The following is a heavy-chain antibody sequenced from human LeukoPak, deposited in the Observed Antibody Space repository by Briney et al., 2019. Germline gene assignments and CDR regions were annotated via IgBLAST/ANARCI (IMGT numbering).Heavy chain of an antibody. Sequence: PGGSLRLSCLTSGFTLSTNAMSWVRQAPGKGLEWISGISGSGASTYYADSVKGRFTISRDDSRNTLYLQMNSLRGDDTAVYYCAQDVGPWESLPFFDYWGPGTLVTLS. CDR3: AQDVGPWESLPFFDY. V-gene: IGHV3-23*01. CDR2: ISGSGAST. J-gene: IGHJ4*02. CDR1: GFTLSTNA. D-gene: IGHD1-26*01.